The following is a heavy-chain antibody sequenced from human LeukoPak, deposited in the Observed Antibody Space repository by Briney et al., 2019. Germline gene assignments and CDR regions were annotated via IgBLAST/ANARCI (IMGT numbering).Heavy chain of an antibody. J-gene: IGHJ5*02. CDR1: GFTFSSYW. D-gene: IGHD3-10*01. Sequence: GGSLRLSCAASGFTFSSYWMHWVRQAPGKGLEWVAVISYDGSNKYYADSVKGRFTISRDNSKNTLYLQMNSLRAEDTAVYYCARDRGMGSGSYYGWFDPWGQGTLVTVSS. CDR2: ISYDGSNK. V-gene: IGHV3-30*03. CDR3: ARDRGMGSGSYYGWFDP.